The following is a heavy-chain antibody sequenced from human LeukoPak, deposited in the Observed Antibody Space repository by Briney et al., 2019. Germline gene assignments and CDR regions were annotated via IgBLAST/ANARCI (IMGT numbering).Heavy chain of an antibody. CDR1: GGSISSYY. CDR2: ICYSGST. V-gene: IGHV4-59*08. D-gene: IGHD3-16*01. J-gene: IGHJ5*02. Sequence: SETLSLTCTVSGGSISSYYWSWIRQPPGKGLEWIGYICYSGSTNYNPSLKSRVTISVDTSKNQFSLKLSSVTAADTAVYYCARHPPHFGWFDPWGQGTLVTVSS. CDR3: ARHPPHFGWFDP.